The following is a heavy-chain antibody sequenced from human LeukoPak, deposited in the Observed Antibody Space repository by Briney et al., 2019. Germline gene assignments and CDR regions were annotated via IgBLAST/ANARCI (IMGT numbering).Heavy chain of an antibody. CDR2: IYSGGST. CDR3: ARSPYGDYARYDFDY. Sequence: GGSLRLSCAASGFTVSSNYMSWVRQAPGKGLEWVPVIYSGGSTYYADSVKGRFTISRDNSKNTLYLQMNSLRAEDTAVYYCARSPYGDYARYDFDYWGQGTLVTVSS. D-gene: IGHD4-17*01. V-gene: IGHV3-66*01. CDR1: GFTVSSNY. J-gene: IGHJ4*02.